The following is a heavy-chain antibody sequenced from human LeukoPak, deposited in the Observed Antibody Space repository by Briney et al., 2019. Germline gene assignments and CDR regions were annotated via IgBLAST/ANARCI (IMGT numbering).Heavy chain of an antibody. J-gene: IGHJ4*02. CDR1: GASISSGNDY. D-gene: IGHD6-19*01. Sequence: SETLSLTCTVSGASISSGNDYWSWIRQPAGKGLEWIGRVYTGGSTNYNPSLKSRVTLSVDTSKNQFSLKLTSVTAADTAVYYCASSGWFDYWGQGTLVTVSS. V-gene: IGHV4-61*02. CDR2: VYTGGST. CDR3: ASSGWFDY.